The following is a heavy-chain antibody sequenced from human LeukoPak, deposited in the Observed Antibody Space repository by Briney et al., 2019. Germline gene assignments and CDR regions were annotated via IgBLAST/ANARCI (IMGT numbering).Heavy chain of an antibody. J-gene: IGHJ3*02. CDR3: AENCSSTSCYWNDAFDI. CDR2: IYHSGST. D-gene: IGHD2-2*01. CDR1: GYSISSGYY. Sequence: PSETLSLTCAVSGYSISSGYYWGWIRQSPGKGLEWIASIYHSGSTYYNPSLKSRVTISVDTSKNQFSLKLGSVTAADTAVYYCAENCSSTSCYWNDAFDIWGQGTMVTVSS. V-gene: IGHV4-38-2*01.